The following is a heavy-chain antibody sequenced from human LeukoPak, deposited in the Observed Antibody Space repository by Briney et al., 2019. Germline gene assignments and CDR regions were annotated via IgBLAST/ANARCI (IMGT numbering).Heavy chain of an antibody. CDR3: VSPVRDY. Sequence: GGSLRLSCAASGFTFSSYALTWVRQAPGKGLEWVSTITVSGGSTYYADSVKGRFTISRDNSKNTLYLQMNILRAEDTAVYYCVSPVRDYWGQGTLVTVSS. V-gene: IGHV3-23*01. D-gene: IGHD5/OR15-5a*01. J-gene: IGHJ4*02. CDR2: ITVSGGST. CDR1: GFTFSSYA.